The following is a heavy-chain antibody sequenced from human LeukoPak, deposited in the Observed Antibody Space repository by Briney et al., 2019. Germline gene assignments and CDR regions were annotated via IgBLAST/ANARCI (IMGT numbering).Heavy chain of an antibody. Sequence: PGGSLRLSCAASRFTFSSYWMSWVRQAPGKGLEWVANIKEDGSEKYYVDSVKGRFIISRDNGKNSMYLQMNSLRAEDTAVYYCARTDAFDIWGQGTMITVSS. CDR1: RFTFSSYW. J-gene: IGHJ3*02. CDR2: IKEDGSEK. CDR3: ARTDAFDI. V-gene: IGHV3-7*01.